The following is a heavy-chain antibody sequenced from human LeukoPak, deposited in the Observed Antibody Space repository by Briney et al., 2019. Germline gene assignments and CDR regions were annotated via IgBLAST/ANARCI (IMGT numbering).Heavy chain of an antibody. D-gene: IGHD3-10*01. Sequence: PSETLSLTCAVYGGSFSGYYWSWIRQPPGKGLEWIGEINHSGSTNYNPSLKSRATISVDTSKNQFSLKLSSVTAADTAVYYCAREYYYGSGSYYHHFDYWGQGTLVTVSS. CDR1: GGSFSGYY. CDR2: INHSGST. J-gene: IGHJ4*02. V-gene: IGHV4-34*01. CDR3: AREYYYGSGSYYHHFDY.